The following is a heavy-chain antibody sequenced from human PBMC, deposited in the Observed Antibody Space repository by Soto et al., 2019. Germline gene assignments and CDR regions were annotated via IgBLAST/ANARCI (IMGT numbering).Heavy chain of an antibody. D-gene: IGHD2-2*01. CDR3: ARGSRGGHGFVVAPAALGY. Sequence: ASVKVSCKASGYTFTSYGISWVRQAPGQGLEWMGWISAYNGNTNYAQKFQGRVTMTTDTSTSTAYMELRSLISDDTAVYYCARGSRGGHGFVVAPAALGYWGQGTLVTVSS. J-gene: IGHJ4*02. CDR1: GYTFTSYG. CDR2: ISAYNGNT. V-gene: IGHV1-18*01.